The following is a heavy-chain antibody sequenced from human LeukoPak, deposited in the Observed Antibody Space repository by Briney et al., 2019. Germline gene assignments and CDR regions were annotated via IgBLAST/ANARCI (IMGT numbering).Heavy chain of an antibody. V-gene: IGHV4-59*01. CDR1: GGSISNYY. D-gene: IGHD3-22*01. Sequence: PSETLSLTCTVSGGSISNYYWTWIRQSPGKGLEWIGYIYHSGITTYNPSLESRVTISVDTSKNQVSLKLSSVTAAGTAVYYCARARIVVPRYYYGMDVWGQGTTVTVSS. J-gene: IGHJ6*02. CDR2: IYHSGIT. CDR3: ARARIVVPRYYYGMDV.